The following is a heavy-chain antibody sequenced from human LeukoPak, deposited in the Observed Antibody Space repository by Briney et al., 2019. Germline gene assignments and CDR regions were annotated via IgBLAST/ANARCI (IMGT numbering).Heavy chain of an antibody. CDR2: MNPHSGNT. D-gene: IGHD1-26*01. CDR3: ARDPIVGATTDWFDP. CDR1: GYTFTSYD. J-gene: IGHJ5*02. Sequence: ASXXXSRKASGYTFTSYDINWVRQATGQGIEWMGWMNPHSGNTVYAQKFQGRVTITRNTAISTAYMQLSSLRSEDTAVYYCARDPIVGATTDWFDPWGQGTLVTVSS. V-gene: IGHV1-8*01.